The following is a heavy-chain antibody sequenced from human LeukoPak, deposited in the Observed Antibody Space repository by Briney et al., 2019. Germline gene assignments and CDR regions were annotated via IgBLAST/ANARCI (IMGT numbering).Heavy chain of an antibody. D-gene: IGHD6-19*01. J-gene: IGHJ5*02. CDR1: GGSISSYY. Sequence: SETLSLTCTVSGGSISSYYWSWIRQPPGKGLEWSGYIYYSGSTNYNLSLKSRDTISVDTSKNQFSLKLSSVTAADTAVYYCASSLWGYSSTWGQGTLVTVSS. CDR2: IYYSGST. CDR3: ASSLWGYSST. V-gene: IGHV4-59*01.